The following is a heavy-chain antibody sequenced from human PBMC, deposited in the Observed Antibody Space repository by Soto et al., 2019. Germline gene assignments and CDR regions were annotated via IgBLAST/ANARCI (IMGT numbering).Heavy chain of an antibody. CDR1: GYTFTNFY. CDR3: ARDRASVVLRGVIPGYYYIDV. CDR2: INTFNYAT. Sequence: QVQLVQSGNEVKKPGASVKVSCKASGYTFTNFYITWVRQAPGQGLEWLGWINTFNYATNYAQKLQGRVTLTTDTTTSTALMELRSLKSEDTAVYFCARDRASVVLRGVIPGYYYIDVWGKGTTVTVSS. D-gene: IGHD2-8*01. V-gene: IGHV1-18*01. J-gene: IGHJ6*03.